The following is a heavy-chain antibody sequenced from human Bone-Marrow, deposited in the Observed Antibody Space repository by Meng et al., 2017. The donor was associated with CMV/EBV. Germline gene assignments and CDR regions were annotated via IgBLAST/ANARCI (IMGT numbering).Heavy chain of an antibody. V-gene: IGHV3-30*02. D-gene: IGHD2-15*01. J-gene: IGHJ5*02. CDR1: GFSFSSYG. CDR3: AKDIEGYCSGGSCFPP. Sequence: QVQLVESGGGVVQPGGVLRLSCAASGFSFSSYGMHWVRQAPGKGLVWVAFIRYDGSNKYYADSVKGRFTISRDNSKNTLYLQMNSLRAEDTAVYYCAKDIEGYCSGGSCFPPWGQGTLVTVSS. CDR2: IRYDGSNK.